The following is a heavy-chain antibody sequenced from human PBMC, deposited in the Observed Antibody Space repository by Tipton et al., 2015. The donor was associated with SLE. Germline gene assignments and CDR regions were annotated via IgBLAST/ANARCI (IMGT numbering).Heavy chain of an antibody. CDR1: GGSISSSSYY. J-gene: IGHJ4*02. CDR2: IYTSGST. V-gene: IGHV4-61*09. Sequence: TLSLTCTVSGGSISSSSYYWSWIRQPAGKGLEWIGHIYTSGSTNYNPSLKSRVTISVDTSKNQFSLKLSPVTAADTAVYYCARADYYDSSGYTDWGQGTLVTVSS. CDR3: ARADYYDSSGYTD. D-gene: IGHD3-22*01.